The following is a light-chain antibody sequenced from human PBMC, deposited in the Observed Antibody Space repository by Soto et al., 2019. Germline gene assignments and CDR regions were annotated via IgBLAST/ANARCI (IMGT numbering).Light chain of an antibody. V-gene: IGKV3-15*01. Sequence: EIVLTQSPATLSLSPGERATLSCRASQSVSGNLAWYQQKPGQAPRLLIFGSSTRATGIPARFSGSGSGTEFTLAISSLQSEDFAVYFCQQYNNWPPITFGQGTRLEIK. J-gene: IGKJ5*01. CDR1: QSVSGN. CDR2: GSS. CDR3: QQYNNWPPIT.